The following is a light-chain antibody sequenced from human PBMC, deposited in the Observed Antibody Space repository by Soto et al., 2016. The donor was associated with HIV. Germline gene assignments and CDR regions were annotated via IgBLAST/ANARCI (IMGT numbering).Light chain of an antibody. J-gene: IGKJ1*01. CDR1: QGISNY. V-gene: IGKV1-27*01. CDR2: AAS. Sequence: DIQMTQSPSSLSASVGDRVTITCRASQGISNYLAWYQQKPGKAPKLLIYAASTLQSGVPSRFSSSRSGTAFTLTISSLQPEDVATYYCQKYNSAPETFGQGTNVEIK. CDR3: QKYNSAPET.